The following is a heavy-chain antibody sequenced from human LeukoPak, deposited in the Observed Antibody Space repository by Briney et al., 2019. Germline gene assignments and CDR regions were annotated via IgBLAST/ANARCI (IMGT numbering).Heavy chain of an antibody. J-gene: IGHJ5*02. CDR1: GGSISSGSYY. D-gene: IGHD6-6*01. Sequence: SETLSLTCTVSGGSISSGSYYWSWIRQPAGKGLEWIGRIYTSGSTNYNPSLKSRVTISVDTSKNQFSLKLSSETAADTAVYYCARERSSSSKFGYNWFDPWGQGALVTVSS. V-gene: IGHV4-61*02. CDR3: ARERSSSSKFGYNWFDP. CDR2: IYTSGST.